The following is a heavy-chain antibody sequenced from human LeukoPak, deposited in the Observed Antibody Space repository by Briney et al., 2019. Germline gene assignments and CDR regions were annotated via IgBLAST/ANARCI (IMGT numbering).Heavy chain of an antibody. D-gene: IGHD3-10*01. CDR2: IYYSGST. J-gene: IGHJ4*02. Sequence: GSLRLSCAASGFTFSSHWMSWIRQPPGKGLEWIGSIYYSGSTYYNPSLKSRVTISVDTSKNQFSLKLSSVTAADTAVYYCARSYGSGRTNGYPDYWGQGTLVTVSS. CDR1: GFTFSSHW. CDR3: ARSYGSGRTNGYPDY. V-gene: IGHV4-39*01.